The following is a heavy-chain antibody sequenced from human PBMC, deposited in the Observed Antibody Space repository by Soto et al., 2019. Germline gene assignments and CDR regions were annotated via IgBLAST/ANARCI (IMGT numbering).Heavy chain of an antibody. Sequence: GGSLRLSCAASGFTFSPYAMHWVRQAPGKGLEWVAVISADQKSIYYADSVKGRFTISRDNSKNTLYLQMDGLRTEDTAVYYCARDVRKLRFFDYWGRGTPVTVSS. CDR2: ISADQKSI. D-gene: IGHD3-3*01. V-gene: IGHV3-30*04. J-gene: IGHJ4*02. CDR1: GFTFSPYA. CDR3: ARDVRKLRFFDY.